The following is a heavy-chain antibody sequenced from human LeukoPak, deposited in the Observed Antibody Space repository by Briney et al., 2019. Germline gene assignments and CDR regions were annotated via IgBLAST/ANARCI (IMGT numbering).Heavy chain of an antibody. CDR1: GGTFSSYA. Sequence: GASVKVSCKASGGTFSSYAISWVRQAPGQGLEWMGRIIPILGIANYAQKFQGRVTITADKSTSTAYMELSSLRSEDTAAYYCARVLSYYGMDVWGQGTTVTVSS. CDR2: IIPILGIA. J-gene: IGHJ6*02. V-gene: IGHV1-69*04. CDR3: ARVLSYYGMDV.